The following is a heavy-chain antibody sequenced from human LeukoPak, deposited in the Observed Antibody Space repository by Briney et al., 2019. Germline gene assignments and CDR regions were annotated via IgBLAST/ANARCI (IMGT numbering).Heavy chain of an antibody. CDR2: ISYDGSNK. J-gene: IGHJ4*02. V-gene: IGHV3-30*18. CDR3: AKGSYYDSSGSFYFDY. D-gene: IGHD3-22*01. CDR1: GFTFSSYG. Sequence: LTGGSLRLSCAASGFTFSSYGMHWVRQAPGKGLEWVAVISYDGSNKYYADPVKGRFTTSRDNSKNTLYVQVNSLGTEDTAAYYCAKGSYYDSSGSFYFDYWGQGTLVTVSS.